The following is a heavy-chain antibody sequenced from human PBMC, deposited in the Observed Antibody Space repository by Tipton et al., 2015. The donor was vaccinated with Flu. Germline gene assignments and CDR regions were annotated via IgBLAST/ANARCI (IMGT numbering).Heavy chain of an antibody. V-gene: IGHV4-38-2*02. J-gene: IGHJ5*02. CDR1: GDSITSDYY. D-gene: IGHD4-11*01. CDR2: GST. CDR3: ARRDYSNYVSDPKSWFDP. Sequence: LRLSCTVSGDSITSDYYWGWIRQFPGKGLEWIGTGSTIYNPSLKSRVTISIDTSKNQFSLKMKSLTASDMAVYYCARRDYSNYVSDPKSWFDPWGQEPWSPSPQ.